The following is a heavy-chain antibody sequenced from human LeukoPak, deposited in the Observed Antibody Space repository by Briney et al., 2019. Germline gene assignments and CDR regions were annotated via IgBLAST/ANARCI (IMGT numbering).Heavy chain of an antibody. CDR1: GYTFTGYY. V-gene: IGHV1-2*02. CDR2: INPNSGGT. J-gene: IGHJ3*02. D-gene: IGHD3-22*01. Sequence: ASVKVSCKASGYTFTGYYMHWVRQAPGQGLEWMGWINPNSGGTNYAQKFQGRVTMTRDTSISTAYMELSRLRSDDTAVYYCARRRPDYYDSSGYYYVHAFDIWGQGTMVTVSS. CDR3: ARRRPDYYDSSGYYYVHAFDI.